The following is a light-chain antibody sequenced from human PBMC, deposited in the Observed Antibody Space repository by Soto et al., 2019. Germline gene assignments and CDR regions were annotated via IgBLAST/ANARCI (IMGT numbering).Light chain of an antibody. V-gene: IGKV3-15*01. CDR2: GAS. CDR3: QQYNYWPRT. Sequence: EIVMTQSPATLSVSPGERATLSCRASQNISSNLAWYQQKPGQAPRLLIYGASTRATGIPARLSGSGSGTEFTLTISSLQSADFAVYYCQQYNYWPRTFGQGTKVDIK. J-gene: IGKJ1*01. CDR1: QNISSN.